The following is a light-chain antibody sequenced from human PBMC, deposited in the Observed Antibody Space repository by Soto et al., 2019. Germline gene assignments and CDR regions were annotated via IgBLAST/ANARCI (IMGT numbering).Light chain of an antibody. CDR3: QQYNHWPRMLS. J-gene: IGKJ4*01. CDR1: QSLSSN. Sequence: EIVLTQSPATLYVSPGERATLSCRASQSLSSNVAWYQHRPRQAPRLLIFDTSSRASDVPARFSGGGSGTEFTLTIASLQSEDFAIYYCQQYNHWPRMLSFGGGTKVELK. CDR2: DTS. V-gene: IGKV3-15*01.